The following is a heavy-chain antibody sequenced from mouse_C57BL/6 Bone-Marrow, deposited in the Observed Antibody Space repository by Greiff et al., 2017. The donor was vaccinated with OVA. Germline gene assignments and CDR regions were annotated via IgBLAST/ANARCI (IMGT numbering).Heavy chain of an antibody. D-gene: IGHD2-3*01. CDR3: ARRGLLSYAMDY. Sequence: QVQLQQSGAELARPGASVKLSCKASGYTFTSYGISWVKQRTGQGLECIGEIYPRSGNTYYNEKFKGKATLTADKSSSTAYMELRSLTSEDSAVYFCARRGLLSYAMDYWGQGTSVTVSS. J-gene: IGHJ4*01. CDR2: IYPRSGNT. V-gene: IGHV1-81*01. CDR1: GYTFTSYG.